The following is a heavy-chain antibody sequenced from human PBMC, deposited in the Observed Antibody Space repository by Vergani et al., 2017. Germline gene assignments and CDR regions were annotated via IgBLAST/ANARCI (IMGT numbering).Heavy chain of an antibody. V-gene: IGHV4-31*03. J-gene: IGHJ4*02. CDR2: INHSGST. D-gene: IGHD6-13*01. CDR1: GGSISSGGYY. Sequence: QVQLQESGPGLVKPSQTLSLTCTVSGGSISSGGYYWSWIRQPPGKGLEWIGEINHSGSTNYNPSLKSRVTISVDTSKNQFSLKLSSVTAADTAVYYCARGQLREPNKLSGTVFDYWGQGTLVTVSS. CDR3: ARGQLREPNKLSGTVFDY.